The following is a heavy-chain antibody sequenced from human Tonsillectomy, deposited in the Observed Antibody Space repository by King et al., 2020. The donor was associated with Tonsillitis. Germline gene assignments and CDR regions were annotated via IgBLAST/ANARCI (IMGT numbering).Heavy chain of an antibody. J-gene: IGHJ4*02. D-gene: IGHD3-9*01. Sequence: VQLVESGGGWVQPGGSLRLSCAASGFTFSNYAMTWVRQAPGKGLEWVSAISGSGVSTYFADSVTGRFTISRDNSKNTLYLQMNSLRAGDTAVYYCATGPSDYDILTGFDRVFDFWGQGTLVTVSS. V-gene: IGHV3-23*04. CDR1: GFTFSNYA. CDR3: ATGPSDYDILTGFDRVFDF. CDR2: ISGSGVST.